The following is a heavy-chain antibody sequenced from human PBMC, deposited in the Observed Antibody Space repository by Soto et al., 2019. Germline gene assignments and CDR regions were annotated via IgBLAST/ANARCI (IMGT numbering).Heavy chain of an antibody. J-gene: IGHJ5*02. CDR1: GYTFTSYG. Sequence: QVQLVQSGAEVKKPGASVKVSCKASGYTFTSYGISWVRQAPGQGLEWLGWISADNGNTYYVQKLQDRVSMTTATSTRTAYMELRSLRSDDTAVYDWARAAVDYDILDILSGYTPWGQGTLVTVSS. CDR3: ARAAVDYDILDILSGYTP. D-gene: IGHD3-9*01. V-gene: IGHV1-18*01. CDR2: ISADNGNT.